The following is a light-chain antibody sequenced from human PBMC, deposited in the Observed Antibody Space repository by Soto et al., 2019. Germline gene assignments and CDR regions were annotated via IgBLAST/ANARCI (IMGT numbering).Light chain of an antibody. CDR3: QQYGSTPLT. J-gene: IGKJ4*01. CDR1: QSVKNNY. CDR2: DAS. Sequence: EIVLKQSPDTLSLSPGERATLSCRASQSVKNNYLAWYQQKPGQAPRFLIYDASSRATGIPDRFSASGSGTDFTLTISRLVPEDFAVYYCQQYGSTPLTFGGGTKVDIK. V-gene: IGKV3-20*01.